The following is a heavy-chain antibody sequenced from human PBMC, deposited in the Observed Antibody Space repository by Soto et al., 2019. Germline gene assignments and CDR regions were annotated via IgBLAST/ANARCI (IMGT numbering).Heavy chain of an antibody. Sequence: PGESLKISCKGSGYSFTSYWISWVRQMPGKGLEWMGRIDPSDSYTNYSPSFQGHVTISADKSIGTAYLQWSSLKASDTAMYYRARHIAARPLLVYWGQGTLVTVSS. V-gene: IGHV5-10-1*01. CDR2: IDPSDSYT. CDR1: GYSFTSYW. CDR3: ARHIAARPLLVY. D-gene: IGHD6-6*01. J-gene: IGHJ4*02.